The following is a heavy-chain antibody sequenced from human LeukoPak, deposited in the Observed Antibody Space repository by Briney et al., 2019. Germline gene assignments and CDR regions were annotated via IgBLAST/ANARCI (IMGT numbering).Heavy chain of an antibody. Sequence: ASVKVSCKASGYTFTGYYMHWVRQAPGQGLEWMGWINPNSGGTNYAQKFQGRVTMTRDMSTSTVYMELSSLRSEDTAVYYCAREGVISGSYNYYMDVWGKGTTVTVSS. CDR1: GYTFTGYY. CDR2: INPNSGGT. J-gene: IGHJ6*03. V-gene: IGHV1-2*02. D-gene: IGHD1-26*01. CDR3: AREGVISGSYNYYMDV.